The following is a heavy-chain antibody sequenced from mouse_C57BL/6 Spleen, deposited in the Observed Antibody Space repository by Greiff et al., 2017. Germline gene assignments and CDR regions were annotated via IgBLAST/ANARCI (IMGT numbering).Heavy chain of an antibody. V-gene: IGHV2-2*01. CDR1: GFSLTSYG. CDR3: ASLLRGYAMDY. Sequence: QVHVKQSGPGLVQPSQSLSITCTVSGFSLTSYGVHWVRQSPGKGLEWLGVIWSGGSTDYNAAFISRLSISKDNSKSQVFFKMNSLQADDTAIYYCASLLRGYAMDYWGQGTSVTVSS. J-gene: IGHJ4*01. D-gene: IGHD1-1*01. CDR2: IWSGGST.